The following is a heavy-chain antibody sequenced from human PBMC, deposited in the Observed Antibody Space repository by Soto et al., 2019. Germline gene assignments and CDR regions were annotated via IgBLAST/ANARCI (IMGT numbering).Heavy chain of an antibody. CDR3: THSRCGGDCLQSYSSHYYFGMDV. CDR2: IYWDDDK. J-gene: IGHJ6*02. D-gene: IGHD2-21*02. CDR1: GFSLSTGGVG. V-gene: IGHV2-5*02. Sequence: QITLMESGPTLVKPTQTLTLTCTFSGFSLSTGGVGVGWIRQPPGKALEWLALIYWDDDKRYSPSLRSRLTIPKDTSKNHVVLTMTNMDPVDTATYYCTHSRCGGDCLQSYSSHYYFGMDVWGQGTTVTVSS.